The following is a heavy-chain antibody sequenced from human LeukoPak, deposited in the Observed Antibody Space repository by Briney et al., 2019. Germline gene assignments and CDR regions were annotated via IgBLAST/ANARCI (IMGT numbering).Heavy chain of an antibody. Sequence: LRLSCAASGFTFSSYWMSWVRQPPGKGLEWIGYISYSGSTNYNPSLESRATISVASSRAQFSLKINSVTAADTAVYFCARHLSDRTTVAGEFDYWGQGILVTVSS. CDR2: ISYSGST. D-gene: IGHD6-19*01. J-gene: IGHJ4*02. V-gene: IGHV4-59*08. CDR3: ARHLSDRTTVAGEFDY. CDR1: GFTFSSYW.